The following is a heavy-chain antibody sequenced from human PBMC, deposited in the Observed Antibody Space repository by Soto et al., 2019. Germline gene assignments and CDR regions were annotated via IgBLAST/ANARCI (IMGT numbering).Heavy chain of an antibody. D-gene: IGHD4-17*01. V-gene: IGHV3-23*01. CDR2: ITDNGGST. CDR3: ATERATTTAFDY. J-gene: IGHJ4*02. CDR1: GFTFSRDG. Sequence: EVQLLESGGGLVQAGGSLRLSCAASGFTFSRDGMSWVRQAPRKGLEWVSLITDNGGSTYYADSVKGRFTISRDNTKNTLFLQMNSLRAEDTAVYYCATERATTTAFDYWGQGALVTVSS.